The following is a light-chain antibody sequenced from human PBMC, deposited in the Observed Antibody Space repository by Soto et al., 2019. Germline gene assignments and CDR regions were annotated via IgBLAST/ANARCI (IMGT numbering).Light chain of an antibody. CDR2: AAS. CDR3: QQLNSYLSIA. V-gene: IGKV1-9*01. CDR1: QGISSY. J-gene: IGKJ5*01. Sequence: IQLTQSPSSLSASVGDRVTITCRVSQGISSYLAWYQQKPGKAPKLLIYAASTLQSGVPSRFSGSGSGTDFTLTISSLQPEDFATYYCQQLNSYLSIAFGQGTRLEIK.